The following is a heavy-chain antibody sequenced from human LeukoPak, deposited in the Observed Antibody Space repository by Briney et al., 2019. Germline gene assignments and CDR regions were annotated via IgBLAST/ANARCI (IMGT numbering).Heavy chain of an antibody. D-gene: IGHD3-22*01. J-gene: IGHJ5*02. Sequence: ASVKVSCKASGYTFTSYYMHWVRQAPGQGLEWMGIIKPTTGSTSYAQKFQGRVTMTRDTSTSTVYMELSSLRSEDTAVYYCARRADSSGDQYNWFDPWGQGTLVTVSS. CDR1: GYTFTSYY. CDR2: IKPTTGST. V-gene: IGHV1-46*01. CDR3: ARRADSSGDQYNWFDP.